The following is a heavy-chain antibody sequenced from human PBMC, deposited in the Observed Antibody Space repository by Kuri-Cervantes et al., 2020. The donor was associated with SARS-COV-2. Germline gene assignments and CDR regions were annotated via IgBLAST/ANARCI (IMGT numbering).Heavy chain of an antibody. CDR2: IYQSGST. J-gene: IGHJ4*02. CDR3: ARTKRSTVVTPSVPYFDY. CDR1: GYSISSGYY. D-gene: IGHD4-23*01. Sequence: SETLSLTCTVSGYSISSGYYWGWIRQPPGKGLEWIGSIYQSGSTYYNPSLKSRVTISVDTSKNQFSLKLSSVTAADTAVYYCARTKRSTVVTPSVPYFDYWGQGTLVTVSS. V-gene: IGHV4-38-2*02.